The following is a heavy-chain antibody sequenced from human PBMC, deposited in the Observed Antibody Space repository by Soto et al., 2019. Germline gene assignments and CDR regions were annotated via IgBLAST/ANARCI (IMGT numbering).Heavy chain of an antibody. D-gene: IGHD1-26*01. J-gene: IGHJ3*01. CDR3: ARLLTEGATFREDAFDL. CDR2: ISTFNGKT. Sequence: QVQLVQSGGEVKRPGASLKVSCKTSGYTFTSHGISWVRQAPGQGLEWMGGISTFNGKTDYAQKFQGRVTMTADTRTSTVYMEVKSLRSDDTAVYYCARLLTEGATFREDAFDLWGQGTRVTVSS. V-gene: IGHV1-18*01. CDR1: GYTFTSHG.